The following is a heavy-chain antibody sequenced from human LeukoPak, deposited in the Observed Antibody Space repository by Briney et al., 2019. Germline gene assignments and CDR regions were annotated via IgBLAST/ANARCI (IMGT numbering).Heavy chain of an antibody. Sequence: GGSLRLSCAASGFTVSSNYMSWVRQAPGKGLEWVSVISGSGGSTYYADSVKGRFTISRDNAKNSLYLQMNSLRAEDTAVYYCAELGITMIGGVWGKGTTVTISS. J-gene: IGHJ6*04. CDR3: AELGITMIGGV. D-gene: IGHD3-10*02. V-gene: IGHV3-23*01. CDR1: GFTVSSNY. CDR2: ISGSGGST.